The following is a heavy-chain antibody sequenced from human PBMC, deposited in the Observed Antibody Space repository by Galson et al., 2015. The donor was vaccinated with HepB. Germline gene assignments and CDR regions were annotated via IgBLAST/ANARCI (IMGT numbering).Heavy chain of an antibody. CDR2: ISGSGGST. J-gene: IGHJ2*01. V-gene: IGHV3-23*01. Sequence: SLRLSCAASGFIFSTYAMSWVRQAPGKGLEWVSVISGSGGSTSYADSVKGRFTISRDNSKNTLYLQMNSLRAEDTAVYYCAKGNYCGGDCYWYFDIWGRGTLVTVSS. CDR1: GFIFSTYA. CDR3: AKGNYCGGDCYWYFDI. D-gene: IGHD2-21*02.